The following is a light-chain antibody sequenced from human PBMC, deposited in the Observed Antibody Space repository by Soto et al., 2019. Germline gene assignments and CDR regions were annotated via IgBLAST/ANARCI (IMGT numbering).Light chain of an antibody. J-gene: IGKJ2*01. CDR1: QSIRTW. CDR3: QQYNSFSPA. Sequence: DIQMTQSPSTLSASVGDRVTITCRASQSIRTWLAWYQQKPGKAPNLLIYRTSTLESGVPSRFSGSGSGTEFTLTINSLQPDDFATYYCQQYNSFSPAFGQGTRLVIK. V-gene: IGKV1-5*03. CDR2: RTS.